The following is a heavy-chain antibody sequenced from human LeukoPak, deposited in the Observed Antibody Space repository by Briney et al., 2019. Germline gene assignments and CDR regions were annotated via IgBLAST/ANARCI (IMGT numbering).Heavy chain of an antibody. CDR2: LYPGVST. CDR3: ARMKFYDSTGHSPGHYMDV. D-gene: IGHD3-22*01. V-gene: IGHV4-4*07. Sequence: SETLSLTCTVSGGPMYSYHWSWIRQSAGKGLEWIGRLYPGVSTDYNPSLKSRVTMSVDASKKQFALKLSAVTAADTAVYYCARMKFYDSTGHSPGHYMDVWGKGTTAIVSS. CDR1: GGPMYSYH. J-gene: IGHJ6*03.